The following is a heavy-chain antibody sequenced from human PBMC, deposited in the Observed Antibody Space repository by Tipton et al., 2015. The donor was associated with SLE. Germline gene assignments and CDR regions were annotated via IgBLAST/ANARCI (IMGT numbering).Heavy chain of an antibody. CDR2: IYPGDSDT. CDR1: GYSFTSYW. D-gene: IGHD3-10*01. J-gene: IGHJ4*02. CDR3: AGLRASRRGGFFDS. Sequence: QSGAEVKKPGESLKISCKGSGYSFTSYWIGWVRQVPGKGLEWMGVIYPGDSDTRYSPSFQGQVTISAPKSISTAYMQWSSLKASRPAMYVCAGLRASRRGGFFDSWGQGPLFTVSS. V-gene: IGHV5-51*03.